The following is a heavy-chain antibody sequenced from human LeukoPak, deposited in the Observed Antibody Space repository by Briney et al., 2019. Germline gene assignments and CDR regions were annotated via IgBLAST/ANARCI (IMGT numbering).Heavy chain of an antibody. Sequence: SQTLSLTCAISGDSVSSNSVTWNWIRQSPSRGLEWLGRTYYRSTWYNDYAVSVRGRITVNPDTSKNQFSLHLNSVTPEDTAVYYCARDGSNRSNDYYHGVDVWGQGTTVTVSS. D-gene: IGHD1-14*01. J-gene: IGHJ6*02. CDR2: TYYRSTWYN. V-gene: IGHV6-1*01. CDR3: ARDGSNRSNDYYHGVDV. CDR1: GDSVSSNSVT.